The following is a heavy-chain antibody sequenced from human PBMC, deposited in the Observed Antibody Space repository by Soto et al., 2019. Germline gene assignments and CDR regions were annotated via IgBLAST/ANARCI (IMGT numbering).Heavy chain of an antibody. V-gene: IGHV4-31*03. Sequence: QVQLQESGPGLVKPSQTLTLTCTVSGGSISSGGFYWSWIRQHPGKGLEWIGHISDSGSSYYNPSLESRVTISVDTSKNQFSLKLSAGTAADTAVYFCARTTFYDIFTAYYSLFDYWGQGTLVTVSS. CDR2: ISDSGSS. CDR1: GGSISSGGFY. J-gene: IGHJ4*02. D-gene: IGHD3-9*01. CDR3: ARTTFYDIFTAYYSLFDY.